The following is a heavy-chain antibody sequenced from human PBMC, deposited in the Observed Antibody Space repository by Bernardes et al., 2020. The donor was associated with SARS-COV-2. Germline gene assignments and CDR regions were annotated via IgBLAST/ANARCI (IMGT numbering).Heavy chain of an antibody. J-gene: IGHJ4*02. Sequence: ASVKVSCKASGFTFTSFAIDWVRQAPGQGPEWVGWISGYNGNTASAQQVQGRVTMTTDTSTSTAYLELRSLRSDDTAVYYCARVRGITEVRGVRDYWGQGTLVTVSS. CDR3: ARVRGITEVRGVRDY. CDR2: ISGYNGNT. D-gene: IGHD3-10*01. CDR1: GFTFTSFA. V-gene: IGHV1-18*01.